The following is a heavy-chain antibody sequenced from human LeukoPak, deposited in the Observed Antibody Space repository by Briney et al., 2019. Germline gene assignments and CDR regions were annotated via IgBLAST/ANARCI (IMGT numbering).Heavy chain of an antibody. D-gene: IGHD2-2*01. V-gene: IGHV3-30*02. CDR2: IRHDGSNK. CDR1: GFTFSSYG. CDR3: ARSADCTRTSCYAMDV. Sequence: PGGSLRLSCAASGFTFSSYGMHWVRQAPGKGLEWVAFIRHDGSNKYYADSVKGRFTVSRDNSKNTLYLQMNSLRAEDTAVYYCARSADCTRTSCYAMDVWGKGTTVTVSS. J-gene: IGHJ6*04.